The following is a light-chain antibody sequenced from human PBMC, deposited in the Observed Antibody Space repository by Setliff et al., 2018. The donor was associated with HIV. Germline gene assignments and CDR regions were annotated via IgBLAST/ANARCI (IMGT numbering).Light chain of an antibody. V-gene: IGLV2-11*01. J-gene: IGLJ1*01. CDR3: CSYAGSYTSLYV. CDR1: SSDVGGYNY. Sequence: QSALTQPASVSGSPGQSITISCTGTSSDVGGYNYVSWYQQHPGRAPKLMIYDVNKRPSGVPDRFSGSKSGNTASRTISGLQSEDEADYYCCSYAGSYTSLYVFGTGTKVTVL. CDR2: DVN.